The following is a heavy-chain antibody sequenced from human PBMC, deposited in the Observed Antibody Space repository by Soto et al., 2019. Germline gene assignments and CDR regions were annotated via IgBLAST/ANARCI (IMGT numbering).Heavy chain of an antibody. D-gene: IGHD6-6*01. V-gene: IGHV4-30-2*01. Sequence: SETLSLTCVVSGGSISRGFYSWSWIRQPPGKGLEYIGYIYPSGSTYYNPSLRSRVTISVDRSKNEFSLNVSTVTAADTALYFCARYSSSSGENWFDPWGQGALVTVSS. J-gene: IGHJ5*02. CDR1: GGSISRGFYS. CDR3: ARYSSSSGENWFDP. CDR2: IYPSGST.